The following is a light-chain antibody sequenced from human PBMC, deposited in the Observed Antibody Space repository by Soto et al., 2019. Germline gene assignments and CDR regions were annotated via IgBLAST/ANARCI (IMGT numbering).Light chain of an antibody. CDR2: GNT. CDR1: SSNIGAGYD. CDR3: HSYDSSRVV. J-gene: IGLJ2*01. V-gene: IGLV1-40*01. Sequence: QSVLTQPPSVSGAPGQRVTISCTGNSSNIGAGYDVHWYQQFPGAAPKVLIHGNTNRPAGVPARFSGSKSGTSASLAITGLQAEDAADYYCHSYDSSRVVFGGGTKLTVL.